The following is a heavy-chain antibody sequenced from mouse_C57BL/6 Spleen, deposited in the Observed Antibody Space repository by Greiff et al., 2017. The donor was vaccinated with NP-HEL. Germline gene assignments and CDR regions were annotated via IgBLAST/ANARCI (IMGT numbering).Heavy chain of an antibody. D-gene: IGHD3-2*02. Sequence: ESGPELVKPGASVKISCKASGYAFSSSWMNWVKQRPGKGLEWIGRIYPGDGDTNYNGKFKGKATLTADKSSSTADMQISRLTAADSAVYFCARWTAQSTPHAMYYWGQGPSVTFSS. CDR2: IYPGDGDT. CDR1: GYAFSSSW. V-gene: IGHV1-82*01. J-gene: IGHJ4*01. CDR3: ARWTAQSTPHAMYY.